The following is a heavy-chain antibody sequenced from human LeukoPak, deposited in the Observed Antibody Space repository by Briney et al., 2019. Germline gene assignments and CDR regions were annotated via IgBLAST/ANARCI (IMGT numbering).Heavy chain of an antibody. J-gene: IGHJ4*02. V-gene: IGHV1-69*13. Sequence: EASVKVSCKASGGTFSSYAISWVRQAPGQGLEWMGGIIPIFGTANYAQKFQGRVTITADESTSTAYMELSSLRSEDTAVYYCTRDQGGIAARYFDYWGQGTLVTVSS. CDR1: GGTFSSYA. D-gene: IGHD6-6*01. CDR3: TRDQGGIAARYFDY. CDR2: IIPIFGTA.